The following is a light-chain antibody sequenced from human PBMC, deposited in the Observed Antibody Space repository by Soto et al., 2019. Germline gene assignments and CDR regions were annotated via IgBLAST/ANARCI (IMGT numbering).Light chain of an antibody. V-gene: IGLV4-69*01. CDR2: LDSDGSH. J-gene: IGLJ2*01. CDR1: SGHSSYA. Sequence: QLVLTQSPSASASLGASVKLTCTLSSGHSSYAIAWHQQQPEKGPRYLMKLDSDGSHTQGDAIPDRFSGSSSGAERYLTISSLQSEDEADYYCQTWGTGSHVVFGGGTKVTVL. CDR3: QTWGTGSHVV.